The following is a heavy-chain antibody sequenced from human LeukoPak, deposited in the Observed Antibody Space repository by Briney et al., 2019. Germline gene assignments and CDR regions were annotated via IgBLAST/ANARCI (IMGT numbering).Heavy chain of an antibody. J-gene: IGHJ4*02. CDR2: IRYDGSNK. D-gene: IGHD3-10*01. Sequence: GGSLGLSCAASGFTFSSYGMHWVRQAPGKGLEWVAFIRYDGSNKYYADSVKGRFTISRDNSKNTLYLQMNSLRAEDTAVYYCAKPYGSYLDYWGQGTLVTVSS. CDR3: AKPYGSYLDY. V-gene: IGHV3-30*02. CDR1: GFTFSSYG.